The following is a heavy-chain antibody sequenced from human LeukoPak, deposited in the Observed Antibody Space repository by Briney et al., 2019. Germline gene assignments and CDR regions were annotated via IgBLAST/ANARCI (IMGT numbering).Heavy chain of an antibody. Sequence: ASVRVSSKASVYTFTVYYMHWVRQAPQQGREWMGWIKPNSGGTNYAQKFQGRVTITRDTSISTAYVELSRLRSDGTPVCYCARVNDYGDYVDYWGEGALVTVSS. CDR2: IKPNSGGT. CDR3: ARVNDYGDYVDY. J-gene: IGHJ4*02. CDR1: VYTFTVYY. V-gene: IGHV1-2*02. D-gene: IGHD4-17*01.